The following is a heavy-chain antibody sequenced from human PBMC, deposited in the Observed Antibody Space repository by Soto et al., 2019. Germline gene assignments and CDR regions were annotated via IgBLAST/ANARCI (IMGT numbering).Heavy chain of an antibody. V-gene: IGHV4-59*01. D-gene: IGHD5-12*01. CDR1: GGSINVYY. CDR3: AREVGDGYPLDFFDP. Sequence: QVQLQESGPGLVTPSETLSLTCTVSGGSINVYYWSWIRQPPGKRLEWIGFIYPSGSTHYNPSLNSRVTISIDPSKNHFSLRLRSVTAADTAVYYCAREVGDGYPLDFFDPLGQGTLVTVSS. CDR2: IYPSGST. J-gene: IGHJ5*02.